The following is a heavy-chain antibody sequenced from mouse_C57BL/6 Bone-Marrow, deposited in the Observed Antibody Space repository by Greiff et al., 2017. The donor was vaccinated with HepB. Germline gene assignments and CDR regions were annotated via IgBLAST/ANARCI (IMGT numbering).Heavy chain of an antibody. CDR3: ARSGLNYCYFDY. Sequence: VQLQQSGAELAKPGASVKLSCKASGYTFTSYWMHWVKQRPGQGLEWIGYINPSSGYTKYNQKFKDKATLTADKSPSTAYMLLSSLTYEDSAVYYCARSGLNYCYFDYWGQGTTLTVSS. D-gene: IGHD2-1*01. V-gene: IGHV1-7*01. J-gene: IGHJ2*01. CDR2: INPSSGYT. CDR1: GYTFTSYW.